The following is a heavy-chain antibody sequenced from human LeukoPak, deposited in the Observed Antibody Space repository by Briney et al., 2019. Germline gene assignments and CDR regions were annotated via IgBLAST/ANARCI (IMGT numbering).Heavy chain of an antibody. V-gene: IGHV3-21*01. Sequence: GGSLRLSCAASGFTFSSYSMNWVRQAPGNGLEWVSSISSSSYIYYADSVKGRFTISRDNAKNSLYLQMNSLRAEDTAVYYCASGLRVPSGYDYKWFDPWGQGTLVTVSS. CDR1: GFTFSSYS. CDR2: ISSSSYI. J-gene: IGHJ5*02. D-gene: IGHD5-12*01. CDR3: ASGLRVPSGYDYKWFDP.